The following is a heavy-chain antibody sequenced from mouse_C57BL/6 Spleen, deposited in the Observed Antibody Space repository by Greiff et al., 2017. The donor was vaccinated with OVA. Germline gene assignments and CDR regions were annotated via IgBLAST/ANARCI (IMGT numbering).Heavy chain of an antibody. Sequence: VQLQQSGPELVKPGASVKIPCKASGYTFTDYYMDWVKQSHGQSLEWIGDINPNNGGTIYNQKFKGKATFTVDTSSSTAYMELRILTSEDTAVDYCARGLNYWGQGTSLTVSS. CDR3: ARGLNY. V-gene: IGHV1-18*01. CDR2: INPNNGGT. CDR1: GYTFTDYY. D-gene: IGHD3-1*01. J-gene: IGHJ2*02.